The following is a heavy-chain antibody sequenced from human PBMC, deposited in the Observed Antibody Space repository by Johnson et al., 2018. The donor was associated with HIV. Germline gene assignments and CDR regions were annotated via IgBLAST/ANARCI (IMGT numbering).Heavy chain of an antibody. CDR1: GFTFSSYG. Sequence: QVQLVESGGGVVQPGRSLRLSCAASGFTFSSYGMHWVRQAPGKGLEWVAVISYDGSNKYYADSVKGRFTISRDNSKNTLYLQMNSLRAEATAVYYWARPVRGVNACDIWGQGTMVTVSS. V-gene: IGHV3-30*19. CDR2: ISYDGSNK. J-gene: IGHJ3*02. D-gene: IGHD3-10*01. CDR3: ARPVRGVNACDI.